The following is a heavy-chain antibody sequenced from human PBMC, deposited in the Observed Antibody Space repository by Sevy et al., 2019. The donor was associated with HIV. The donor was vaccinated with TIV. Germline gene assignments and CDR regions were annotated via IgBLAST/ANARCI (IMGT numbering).Heavy chain of an antibody. CDR2: ISYDGTNK. CDR1: GFAFSTHA. V-gene: IGHV3-30-3*01. CDR3: VREFTGWDLAVDY. J-gene: IGHJ4*02. Sequence: GGSLRLSCVASGFAFSTHAMHWVRQAPDKGLEWVAVISYDGTNKNYADSVKDRFTISRDNSKNTLYLQMNSLRADDTAVYYCVREFTGWDLAVDYWGQGTLVTVSS. D-gene: IGHD6-19*01.